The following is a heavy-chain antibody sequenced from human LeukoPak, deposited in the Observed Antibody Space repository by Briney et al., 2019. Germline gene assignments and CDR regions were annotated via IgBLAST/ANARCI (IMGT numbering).Heavy chain of an antibody. Sequence: ASVKVSCKASGYTFTGYYMHWVRQAPGQGLKWMGRINPNSGGTNYAQKFQGRVTMTRDTSISTAYMELSRLRSDDTAVYYCARYSTYVWGSYRPTDDYWGQGTLVTVSS. V-gene: IGHV1-2*06. D-gene: IGHD3-16*02. CDR3: ARYSTYVWGSYRPTDDY. J-gene: IGHJ4*02. CDR1: GYTFTGYY. CDR2: INPNSGGT.